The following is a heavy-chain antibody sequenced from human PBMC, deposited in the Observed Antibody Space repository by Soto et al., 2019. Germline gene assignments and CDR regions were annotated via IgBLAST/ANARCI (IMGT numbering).Heavy chain of an antibody. J-gene: IGHJ3*02. D-gene: IGHD2-8*01. V-gene: IGHV3-48*03. Sequence: EVQLVESGGGLVQPGGSLRLSCAASGFTFSSYEMNWVRQAPGKGLEWVSYISSSGRTIYYADSVKGRFTISRDNAKNSLYLQMNSLRAEDTSVYYCARGVPNGAFAIWGQGTMVTVSS. CDR3: ARGVPNGAFAI. CDR1: GFTFSSYE. CDR2: ISSSGRTI.